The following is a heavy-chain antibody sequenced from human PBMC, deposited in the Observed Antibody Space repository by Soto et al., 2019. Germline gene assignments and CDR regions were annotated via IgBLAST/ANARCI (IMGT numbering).Heavy chain of an antibody. CDR1: GGTFSSYA. V-gene: IGHV1-69*05. Sequence: ASVKVSCKASGGTFSSYAISWVRQAPGQGLEWMGGIIPIFGTANYAQKFQGRVTITRDTSASTAYMELSSLRSEDTAVYYCARSFTVPAAIDYWGQGTLVTVSS. CDR2: IIPIFGTA. J-gene: IGHJ4*02. CDR3: ARSFTVPAAIDY. D-gene: IGHD2-2*02.